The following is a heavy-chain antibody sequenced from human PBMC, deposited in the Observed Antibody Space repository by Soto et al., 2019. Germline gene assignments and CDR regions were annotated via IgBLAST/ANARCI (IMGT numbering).Heavy chain of an antibody. V-gene: IGHV3-23*01. J-gene: IGHJ6*01. D-gene: IGHD5-12*01. CDR2: ISGSGGST. CDR1: GFTFSSYA. CDR3: ANGQNIVATAGYYYGMDV. Sequence: GGSLRLSCAASGFTFSSYAMSWVRQAPWKGLEWVSAISGSGGSTYYADSVKGRFTISRDNSKNTLYLQMNSLRAEDTAVYYCANGQNIVATAGYYYGMDVWGQGTTVTVSS.